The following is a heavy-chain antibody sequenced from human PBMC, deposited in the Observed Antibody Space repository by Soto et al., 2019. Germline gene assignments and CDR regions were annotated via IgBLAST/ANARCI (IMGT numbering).Heavy chain of an antibody. CDR1: GLTFSSYA. CDR2: ISGSGGST. D-gene: IGHD6-19*01. Sequence: EVQLLESGGGLVQPGGSLRLSCAASGLTFSSYAMSWVRQAPGKGLEWVSAISGSGGSTYYADAVKGRFTISRDNSKSAVYLQMNSLRAEDTAVYYCATLAVAGGKGRGYWGQGTLVTVSS. V-gene: IGHV3-23*01. J-gene: IGHJ4*02. CDR3: ATLAVAGGKGRGY.